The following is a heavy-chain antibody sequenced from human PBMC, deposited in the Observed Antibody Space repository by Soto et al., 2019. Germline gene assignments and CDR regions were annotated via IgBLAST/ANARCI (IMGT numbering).Heavy chain of an antibody. CDR3: AGQPTRSYFDY. J-gene: IGHJ4*02. Sequence: PGGSLRLSCAASGFTFSSYGMHWVRQAPGKGLEWVAVISYDGSNKYYADSVKGRFTISRDNSKNTLYLQMNSLRAEDTAVYYCAGQPTRSYFDYWGQGTLVTVSS. CDR1: GFTFSSYG. D-gene: IGHD6-13*01. CDR2: ISYDGSNK. V-gene: IGHV3-30*03.